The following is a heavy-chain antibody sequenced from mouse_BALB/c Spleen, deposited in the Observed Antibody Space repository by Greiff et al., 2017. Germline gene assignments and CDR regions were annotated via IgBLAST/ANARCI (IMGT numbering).Heavy chain of an antibody. J-gene: IGHJ4*01. CDR3: ARVFITDAMDY. CDR2: IWAGGST. CDR1: GFSLTSYG. D-gene: IGHD1-1*01. Sequence: VQVVESGPGLVAPSQSLSITCTVSGFSLTSYGVHWVRQPPGKGLEWLGVIWAGGSTNYNSALMSRLSISKDNSKSQVFLKMNSLQTDDTAMYYCARVFITDAMDYWGQGTSVTVSS. V-gene: IGHV2-9*02.